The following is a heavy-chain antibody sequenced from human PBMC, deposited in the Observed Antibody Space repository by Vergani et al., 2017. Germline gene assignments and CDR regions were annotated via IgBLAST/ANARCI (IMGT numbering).Heavy chain of an antibody. V-gene: IGHV3-21*01. Sequence: EVQLVESGGGLVKPGESPRLSCVASGFTFGSYSMIWVRQAPGKGLEWVSSISSGSSYIYYADSVKGRFTISRDNAKTSLYLQMNSLRAEDTAVYYCARDLTRYSTASRRYFDYWGQGTLVTVSS. D-gene: IGHD5-12*01. CDR1: GFTFGSYS. CDR2: ISSGSSYI. CDR3: ARDLTRYSTASRRYFDY. J-gene: IGHJ4*02.